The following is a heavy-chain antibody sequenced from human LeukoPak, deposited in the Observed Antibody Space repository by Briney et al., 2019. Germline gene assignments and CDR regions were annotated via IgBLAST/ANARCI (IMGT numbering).Heavy chain of an antibody. CDR2: ISYDGSNK. CDR3: AKETAAGAFDY. J-gene: IGHJ4*02. D-gene: IGHD6-13*01. CDR1: GFTFSSYG. Sequence: GRSLRLSCAASGFTFSSYGMHWVRQAPGEGLERVAVISYDGSNKYYADSVKGRFTISRDNSKNTLYLQMNSLRAEDTAVYYCAKETAAGAFDYWGQGTLVTVSS. V-gene: IGHV3-30*18.